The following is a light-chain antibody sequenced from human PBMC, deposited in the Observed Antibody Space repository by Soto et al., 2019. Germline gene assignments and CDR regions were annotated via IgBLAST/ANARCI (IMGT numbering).Light chain of an antibody. CDR2: GAS. Sequence: EIVLTQSQGTLSLSPGERATLSCRASQSGSSSYLAWYQQKPGQAPRLLIYGASSRATGIPARFSGSGSGTDFTLSISSLEAEDFAVYYCHQYCTLYTFGQGTKLEIK. CDR3: HQYCTLYT. V-gene: IGKV3-20*01. CDR1: QSGSSSY. J-gene: IGKJ2*01.